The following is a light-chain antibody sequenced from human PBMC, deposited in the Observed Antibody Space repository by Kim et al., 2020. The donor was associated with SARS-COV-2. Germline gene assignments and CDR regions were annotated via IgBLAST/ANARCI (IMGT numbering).Light chain of an antibody. CDR3: QQRIHWPLT. Sequence: EIVLTQSPATLSLSPGERATLSCRASQSVGSYLAWYQQKPGQAPRLLIYDASNRATDIPARFSGSGSGTDFTLTISSLEPEDFAVYYCQQRIHWPLTFGGGTQLDIK. CDR1: QSVGSY. CDR2: DAS. V-gene: IGKV3-11*01. J-gene: IGKJ4*01.